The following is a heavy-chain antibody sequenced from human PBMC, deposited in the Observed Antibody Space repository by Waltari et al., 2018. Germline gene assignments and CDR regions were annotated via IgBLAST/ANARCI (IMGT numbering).Heavy chain of an antibody. J-gene: IGHJ4*02. CDR1: GYSISSGYY. CDR3: ARHPDYGSGRFSY. D-gene: IGHD3-10*01. Sequence: QVQLQESGPGLVKPSETLSPTCGVSGYSISSGYYWGWIRQPPGKGLEWIGSIYHSRGNYYNPSLKSRVTISVDTSKNQFSLKLSSVTAADTAVYYCARHPDYGSGRFSYWGQGTLVAVSS. V-gene: IGHV4-38-2*01. CDR2: IYHSRGN.